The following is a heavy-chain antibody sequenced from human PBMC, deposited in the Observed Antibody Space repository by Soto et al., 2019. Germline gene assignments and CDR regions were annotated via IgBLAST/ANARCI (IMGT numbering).Heavy chain of an antibody. J-gene: IGHJ4*02. CDR3: ALTGYFCIDY. Sequence: QVQLQESGPGLVKPSGTLSLTCAVSGGSISSSNWWSWVRQSPGKGLEWIGEIYQSGSTNYNPSRKXXVXIXEDKSKNQFCLKLSSVTAADTAVYYCALTGYFCIDYWGQGTLVTVSS. CDR2: IYQSGST. CDR1: GGSISSSNW. D-gene: IGHD3-9*01. V-gene: IGHV4-4*02.